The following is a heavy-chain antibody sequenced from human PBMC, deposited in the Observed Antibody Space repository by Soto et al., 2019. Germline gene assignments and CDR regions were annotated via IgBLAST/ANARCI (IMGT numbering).Heavy chain of an antibody. D-gene: IGHD6-13*01. Sequence: QVRLVESGGGVGQPGRSLRLSCAASGFTFNGYPMHWVRQAPGKGMEWVTVISNDGGDKHYADSVKGRFTISRDNSKNTLFLQMNSLRAEDTAVYYCARDLDIAAAAYYFDYWGQGTLVTVSS. CDR3: ARDLDIAAAAYYFDY. V-gene: IGHV3-30-3*01. CDR2: ISNDGGDK. J-gene: IGHJ4*02. CDR1: GFTFNGYP.